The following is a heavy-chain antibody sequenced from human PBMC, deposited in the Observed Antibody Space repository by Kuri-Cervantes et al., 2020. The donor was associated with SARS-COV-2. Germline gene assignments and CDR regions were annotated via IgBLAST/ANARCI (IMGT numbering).Heavy chain of an antibody. CDR1: GFTFSSYG. CDR3: ARDRRVGWADY. CDR2: ISSSSSYI. V-gene: IGHV3-21*01. J-gene: IGHJ4*02. D-gene: IGHD1-26*01. Sequence: GGSLRLSCAASGFTFSSYGMNWVRQAPGKGLEWVSSISSSSSYIYYADSVKGRFTISRDNAKNSLYLQMNSLRAEDTAVYYCARDRRVGWADYWGQGTLVTVSS.